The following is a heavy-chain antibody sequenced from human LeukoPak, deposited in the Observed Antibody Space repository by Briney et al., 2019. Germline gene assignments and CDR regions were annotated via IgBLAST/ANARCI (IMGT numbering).Heavy chain of an antibody. CDR1: GFIFSSWW. CDR2: INTDGSYI. D-gene: IGHD3-9*01. CDR3: TTFGIDWSLSY. Sequence: PGGSLRLSCAASGFIFSSWWMIWFRRLPGKGLVSVSHINTDGSYIRYVDSVKGRFTISRDNAKNTLYLQMNSLRPEDTGVYYCTTFGIDWSLSYWGQGALVTVSS. J-gene: IGHJ4*02. V-gene: IGHV3-74*01.